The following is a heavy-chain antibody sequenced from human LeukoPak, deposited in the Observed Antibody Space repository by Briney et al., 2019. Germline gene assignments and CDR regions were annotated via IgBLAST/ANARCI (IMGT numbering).Heavy chain of an antibody. CDR1: GGSISSYY. CDR2: IYDSGST. D-gene: IGHD4-23*01. Sequence: SETLSLTCTVSGGSISSYYWTWIRQPPGRGLEWIGYIYDSGSTNYNPSLKSRVTISVDRSKNQFSLKLSSVTAADTAVYCCALGAVVTPEYYYGMDVWGQGTTVTVSS. CDR3: ALGAVVTPEYYYGMDV. V-gene: IGHV4-59*12. J-gene: IGHJ6*02.